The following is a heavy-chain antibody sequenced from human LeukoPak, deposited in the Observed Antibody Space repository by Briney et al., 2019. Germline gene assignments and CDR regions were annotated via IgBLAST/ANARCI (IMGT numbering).Heavy chain of an antibody. J-gene: IGHJ5*02. Sequence: EASVKVSCKASGGTFSSYAISWVRQAPGQGLEWMGRIIPILGIANYAQKFRGRVTITADKSTSTAYMELSSLRSEDTAVYYCARVLTENWFDPWGQGTLVTVSS. CDR3: ARVLTENWFDP. CDR1: GGTFSSYA. V-gene: IGHV1-69*04. D-gene: IGHD3-9*01. CDR2: IIPILGIA.